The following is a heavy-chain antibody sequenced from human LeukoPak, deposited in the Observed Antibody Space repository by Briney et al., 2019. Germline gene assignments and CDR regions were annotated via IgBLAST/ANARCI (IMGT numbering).Heavy chain of an antibody. V-gene: IGHV3-23*01. D-gene: IGHD6-19*01. J-gene: IGHJ4*02. CDR1: GFTFSSYA. CDR2: ISGSGGST. CDR3: AKSVLRSGWLD. Sequence: GGSLRLSCAASGFTFSSYAMSWVRQAPGKGLEWVSAISGSGGSTYYADSVRGRFTISRDNSKNTLYLQMNSLRAEDTAVYYCAKSVLRSGWLDWGQGTLVTVSS.